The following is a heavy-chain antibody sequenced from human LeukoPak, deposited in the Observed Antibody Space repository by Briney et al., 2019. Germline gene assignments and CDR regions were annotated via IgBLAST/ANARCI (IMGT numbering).Heavy chain of an antibody. D-gene: IGHD2-21*02. CDR1: GFTFSSYA. CDR3: AKVAKGNIVVVTALDY. CDR2: ISYDGSNK. Sequence: PGGSLRLSCAASGFTFSSYAMHWVRQAPGKGLEWVAIISYDGSNKFYADSVKGRFTISRDNFKNTLYLQMSSLGPEDTAMYYCAKVAKGNIVVVTALDYWGQGTLVTVSS. J-gene: IGHJ4*02. V-gene: IGHV3-30*18.